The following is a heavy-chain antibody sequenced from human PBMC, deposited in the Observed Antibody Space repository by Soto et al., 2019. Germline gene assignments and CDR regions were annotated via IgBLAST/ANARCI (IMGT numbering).Heavy chain of an antibody. D-gene: IGHD4-17*01. CDR2: ISYREST. Sequence: PSETLSLTCTVSGGSISSGDYYWSWLRHPPGKGLEWIGYISYRESTYYNPSLKSRVTIPVDTSKNQFPLKLSSVTDADTAVYYCASPGSHYGGNSEGYYYGMDFWGQGTTVTVSS. CDR3: ASPGSHYGGNSEGYYYGMDF. CDR1: GGSISSGDYY. J-gene: IGHJ6*02. V-gene: IGHV4-30-4*08.